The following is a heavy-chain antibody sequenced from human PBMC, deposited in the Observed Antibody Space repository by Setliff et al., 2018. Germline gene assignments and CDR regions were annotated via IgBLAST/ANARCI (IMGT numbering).Heavy chain of an antibody. CDR3: ARTRGLDV. V-gene: IGHV1-69*05. CDR1: GGTFSSYA. J-gene: IGHJ6*02. Sequence: SVKVSCKASGGTFSSYAISWVRQAPGQGLEWMGGIIPIFGTANYAQKFQGRVTMTRNTSISTAYMELSSLRSEDTAVYYCARTRGLDVWGQGTTVTVSS. CDR2: IIPIFGTA.